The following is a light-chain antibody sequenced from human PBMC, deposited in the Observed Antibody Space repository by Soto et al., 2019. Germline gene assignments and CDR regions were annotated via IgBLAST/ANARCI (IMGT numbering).Light chain of an antibody. J-gene: IGKJ1*01. CDR3: QQRSSWPSTWA. Sequence: EIVLTQSPATLSLSPGERATLSCRASQNIGNYLAWYQQKPGQTPRLLIYEASNRATGIPARFSGSGSGTDFTLTISSLEPEDFSFYYCQQRSSWPSTWAFCQGPRV. CDR2: EAS. CDR1: QNIGNY. V-gene: IGKV3-11*01.